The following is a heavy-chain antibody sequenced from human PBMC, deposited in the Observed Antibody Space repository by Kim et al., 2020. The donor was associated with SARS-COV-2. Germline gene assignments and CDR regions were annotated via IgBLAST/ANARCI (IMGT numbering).Heavy chain of an antibody. J-gene: IGHJ4*02. V-gene: IGHV1-18*01. CDR3: ARGGMMGTIDY. CDR2: T. D-gene: IGHD7-27*01. Sequence: TNYAQKRQGRVTMTTDTSTSTAYMELRSLRSDDTAVYYCARGGMMGTIDYWGQGTLVTVSS.